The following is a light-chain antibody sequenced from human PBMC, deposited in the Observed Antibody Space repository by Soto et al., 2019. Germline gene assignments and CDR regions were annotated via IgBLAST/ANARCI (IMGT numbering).Light chain of an antibody. CDR3: SSYTSAYTRV. CDR2: GVS. J-gene: IGLJ1*01. Sequence: QSVLTQPASASGTRGQSITISCTGTSSDVGGYNYVSWYQEYPGKAPKVMIYGVSNRPSGVSNRFSGSKSGNTASLTISRLQAEDEADYYCSSYTSAYTRVFGTGTKVTVL. V-gene: IGLV2-14*01. CDR1: SSDVGGYNY.